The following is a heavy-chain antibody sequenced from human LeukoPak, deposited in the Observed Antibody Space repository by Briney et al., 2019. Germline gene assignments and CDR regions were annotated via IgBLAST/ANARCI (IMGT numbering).Heavy chain of an antibody. D-gene: IGHD1-26*01. CDR1: GGTFSSYA. Sequence: ASVKVSCKGSGGTFSSYAINWVRQATGQGLEWMGWMNPNSANTGYSQKFQGRVTITRNTSINTAYMELSSLRSEDTAVYYCARGVKWNYYYYYMDVWGKGTTVTVSS. CDR2: MNPNSANT. CDR3: ARGVKWNYYYYYMDV. V-gene: IGHV1-8*03. J-gene: IGHJ6*03.